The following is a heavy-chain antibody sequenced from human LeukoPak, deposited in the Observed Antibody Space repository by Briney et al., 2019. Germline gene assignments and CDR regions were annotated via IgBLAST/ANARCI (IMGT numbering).Heavy chain of an antibody. CDR3: ARDKYGDYVIDY. J-gene: IGHJ4*02. D-gene: IGHD4-17*01. CDR1: GVTFSNYA. V-gene: IGHV3-30*03. Sequence: TGGSLRLSCAAPGVTFSNYAMHWVRQSPGKGLEWVAVISNDGTDKHHADSVKGRFTISRDNAKNSLYLQMNSLRAEDTAVYYCARDKYGDYVIDYWGQGTLVTVSS. CDR2: ISNDGTDK.